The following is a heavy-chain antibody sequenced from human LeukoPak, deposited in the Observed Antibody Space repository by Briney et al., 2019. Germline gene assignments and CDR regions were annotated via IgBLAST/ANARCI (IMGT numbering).Heavy chain of an antibody. D-gene: IGHD6-13*01. CDR3: ATGSSWYVDY. CDR2: IYTSWST. V-gene: IGHV4-61*02. CDR1: GGSISSGSYY. Sequence: SETLSLTCTVSGGSISSGSYYWSWIRQPAGKGLEWIGRIYTSWSTNYNPSLKSRVTISVDTSKNQFSLKLSSVTAADTAVYYCATGSSWYVDYWGQGTLVTVSS. J-gene: IGHJ4*02.